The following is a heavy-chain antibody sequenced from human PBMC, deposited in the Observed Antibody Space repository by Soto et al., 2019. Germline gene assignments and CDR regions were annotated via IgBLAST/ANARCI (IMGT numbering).Heavy chain of an antibody. J-gene: IGHJ4*02. CDR1: GGSFSGYY. V-gene: IGHV4-34*01. D-gene: IGHD3-3*01. CDR2: INHSGST. Sequence: SETLSLTCAVYGGSFSGYYWSWIRQPPGKGLEWIGEINHSGSTNYNPSLKNRVTISVDTSKNQFSLKLSSVTAADTAVYYCARGGFWSGYYTGRNFDYWGQGTLVTVSS. CDR3: ARGGFWSGYYTGRNFDY.